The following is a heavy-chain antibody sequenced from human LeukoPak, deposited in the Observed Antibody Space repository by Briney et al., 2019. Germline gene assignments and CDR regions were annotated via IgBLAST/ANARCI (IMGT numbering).Heavy chain of an antibody. J-gene: IGHJ4*02. CDR3: AILADAWFGDFDY. V-gene: IGHV1-3*01. D-gene: IGHD3-10*01. CDR2: INAGSGDT. CDR1: GHTSTTFL. Sequence: GAPVRVSCKASGHTSTTFLMEWLRQAPGQRLEWMGWINAGSGDTMYSQKFQDRVTLTRDRSANTVYMEVSSLRSEDTAVYYCAILADAWFGDFDYWGQGTLVTVSS.